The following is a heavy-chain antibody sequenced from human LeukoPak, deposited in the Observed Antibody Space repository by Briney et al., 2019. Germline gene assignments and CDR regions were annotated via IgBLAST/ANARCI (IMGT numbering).Heavy chain of an antibody. D-gene: IGHD3-10*01. CDR3: ARVGQWFGELSEGY. Sequence: ASVKVSCKASGYTFTSYGVSWVRQAPGQGLEWMGWISAYNGNTNYAQKLQGRVTMTTDTSTSTAYMELRSLRSDDTAVYYCARVGQWFGELSEGYWGQGTLVTVSS. J-gene: IGHJ4*02. CDR2: ISAYNGNT. V-gene: IGHV1-18*01. CDR1: GYTFTSYG.